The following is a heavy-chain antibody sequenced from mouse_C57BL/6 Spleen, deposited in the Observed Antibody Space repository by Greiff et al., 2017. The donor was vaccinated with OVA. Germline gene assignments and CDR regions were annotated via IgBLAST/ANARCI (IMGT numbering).Heavy chain of an antibody. Sequence: VQLQQPGAALVKPGASVKLSCKASGYTFTSYWMHWVKQRPGRGLEWIGRIAPNSGGTKYNEKFKSKATLTVDKPSSTAYMQLSSLTSEDSAVYYCARYPLHWYFDVWGTGTTVTVSS. V-gene: IGHV1-72*01. CDR3: ARYPLHWYFDV. J-gene: IGHJ1*03. CDR2: IAPNSGGT. CDR1: GYTFTSYW.